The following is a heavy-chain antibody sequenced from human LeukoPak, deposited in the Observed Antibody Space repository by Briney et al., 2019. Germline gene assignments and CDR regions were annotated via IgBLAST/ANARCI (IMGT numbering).Heavy chain of an antibody. CDR2: IYYSGST. CDR3: ARENSYSDAFDI. D-gene: IGHD5-18*01. Sequence: PSETLSLTCTVSGGSISSYYWSWIRQPPGKGLEWIGYIYYSGSTNYNPSLKSRVTISVDTSKNQFSLKLSSVTAADTAVYYCARENSYSDAFDIWGQGTMVTVSS. J-gene: IGHJ3*02. V-gene: IGHV4-59*01. CDR1: GGSISSYY.